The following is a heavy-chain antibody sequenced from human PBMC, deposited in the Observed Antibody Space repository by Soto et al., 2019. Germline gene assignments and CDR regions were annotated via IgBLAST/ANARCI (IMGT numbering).Heavy chain of an antibody. CDR2: ISGSGGST. D-gene: IGHD4-17*01. V-gene: IGHV3-23*01. CDR1: GFTFSSYA. Sequence: GGSLRLSCAASGFTFSSYAMSWVRQAPGKGLEWVSAISGSGGSTYYADSVKGRFTISRDNSKNTLYLQMNSLRAEDTAVYYCAKDPRTVTTLLEYFQHWGQGTLVTVSS. CDR3: AKDPRTVTTLLEYFQH. J-gene: IGHJ1*01.